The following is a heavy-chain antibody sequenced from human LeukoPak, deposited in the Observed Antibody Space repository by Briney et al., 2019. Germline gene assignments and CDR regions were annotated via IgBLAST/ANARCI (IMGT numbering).Heavy chain of an antibody. CDR3: ARRGLRFLDRAAFDI. Sequence: PSETLSLTCAIYGGSFSGYYWSWIRQPPGKGLEWIGEINHSGSTNYNPSLKSRVTISVDTSKNQFSLKLSSVTAADTAVYYCARRGLRFLDRAAFDIWGQGTMVNVSS. CDR1: GGSFSGYY. J-gene: IGHJ3*02. V-gene: IGHV4-34*01. D-gene: IGHD3-3*01. CDR2: INHSGST.